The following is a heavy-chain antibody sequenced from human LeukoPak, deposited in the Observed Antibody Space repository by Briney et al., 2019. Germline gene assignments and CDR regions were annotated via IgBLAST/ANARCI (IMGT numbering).Heavy chain of an antibody. Sequence: GSLRLSCAASGFTVGSIYMNWVRQAPGKGLEWVSSISGSNSYIYYADSVKGRFTISRDNAKNSLYLQMNSLRAEDTAVYHCARGIVVVVAATGGMDVWGQGTTVTVSS. CDR3: ARGIVVVVAATGGMDV. CDR2: ISGSNSYI. D-gene: IGHD2-15*01. CDR1: GFTVGSIY. V-gene: IGHV3-21*01. J-gene: IGHJ6*02.